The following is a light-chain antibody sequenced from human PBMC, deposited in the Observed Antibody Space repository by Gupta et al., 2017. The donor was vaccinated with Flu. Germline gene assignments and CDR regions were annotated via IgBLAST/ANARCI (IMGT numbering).Light chain of an antibody. CDR2: DVS. CDR3: CSYAGSYPL. CDR1: SSDVGVYNY. J-gene: IGLJ3*02. Sequence: QSALTQPRSVSGSPGQSVTISCTGTSSDVGVYNYVSWYQQHPGKAPKLMIYDVSKRPSGVPDRFSGSKSGNTASLTISGLQAEEEADYYCCSYAGSYPLFGGGTKLTV. V-gene: IGLV2-11*01.